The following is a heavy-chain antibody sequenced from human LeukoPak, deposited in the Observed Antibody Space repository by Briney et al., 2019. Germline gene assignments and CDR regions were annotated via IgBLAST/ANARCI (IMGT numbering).Heavy chain of an antibody. D-gene: IGHD3-3*01. CDR3: ARIGSDFWSGYYRVGDYYYYMDV. J-gene: IGHJ6*03. Sequence: SETLSLTCTVSGGSISSYYWSWIRQPPGEGLEWIGYIYTSGSTNYNPSPKSRVTISVDTSKNQFSLKLSSVTAADTAVYYCARIGSDFWSGYYRVGDYYYYMDVWGKGTTVTVSS. CDR2: IYTSGST. V-gene: IGHV4-4*09. CDR1: GGSISSYY.